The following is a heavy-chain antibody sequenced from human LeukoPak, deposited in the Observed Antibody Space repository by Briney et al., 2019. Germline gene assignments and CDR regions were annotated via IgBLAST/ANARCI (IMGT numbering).Heavy chain of an antibody. V-gene: IGHV3-30*03. CDR2: ISYDGTNK. J-gene: IGHJ4*02. Sequence: GGSLRLSCAASGVTFINYGMHWVRQAPGKGLEWVAVISYDGTNKYYADSVKGGFTISRDNSKKTLYLQMNSLITVDTALYYCAIFVDYQFFDYSGQGTPVTASS. CDR1: GVTFINYG. CDR3: AIFVDYQFFDY. D-gene: IGHD4-11*01.